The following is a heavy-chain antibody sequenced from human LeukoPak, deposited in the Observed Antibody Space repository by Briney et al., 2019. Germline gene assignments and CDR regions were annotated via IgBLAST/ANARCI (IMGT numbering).Heavy chain of an antibody. CDR3: ATMKAVRVNDFWSGYPDY. CDR2: IYHSGTT. V-gene: IGHV4-61*01. D-gene: IGHD3-3*01. Sequence: SETLSLTCTVSGGSIRSTTHYWSWIRQPPGKELEWMGYIYHSGTTNYNPSLRSRVTISVDTSKNQFSLKLSSVTAADTAVYYCATMKAVRVNDFWSGYPDYWGQGTLVTVSS. CDR1: GGSIRSTTHY. J-gene: IGHJ4*02.